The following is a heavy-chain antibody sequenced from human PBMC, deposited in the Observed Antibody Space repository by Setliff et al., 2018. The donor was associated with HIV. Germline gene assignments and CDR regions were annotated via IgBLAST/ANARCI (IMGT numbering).Heavy chain of an antibody. CDR2: MNPNSGNT. CDR3: ARGQGLLLWFGELPRDNWFDP. J-gene: IGHJ5*02. CDR1: GYTFTNYD. Sequence: ASVKVSCKSSGYTFTNYDINWVRQAAGQGLEWMGWMNPNSGNTGYAQKFQGRVTMTRSTSITTAYMELSSLRSEDTAVYYCARGQGLLLWFGELPRDNWFDPWGQGTLVTVSS. D-gene: IGHD3-10*01. V-gene: IGHV1-8*02.